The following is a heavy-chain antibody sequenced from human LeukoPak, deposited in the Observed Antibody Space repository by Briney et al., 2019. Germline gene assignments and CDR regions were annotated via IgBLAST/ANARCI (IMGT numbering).Heavy chain of an antibody. Sequence: SETLSLTCTVSGYSISSGYYWGWIRQPPGKGLEWIGSIYHSGSTYYNPSLKSRVTISVDTSKNQFSLKLSSVTAADTAVYYCARDGPQSLEWLFLDYWGQGTLVTISS. CDR1: GYSISSGYY. J-gene: IGHJ4*02. CDR2: IYHSGST. CDR3: ARDGPQSLEWLFLDY. D-gene: IGHD3-3*01. V-gene: IGHV4-38-2*02.